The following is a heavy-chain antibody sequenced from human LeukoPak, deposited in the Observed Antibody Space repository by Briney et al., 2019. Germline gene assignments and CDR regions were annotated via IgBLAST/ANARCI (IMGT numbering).Heavy chain of an antibody. Sequence: PGGSLRLSCAASGFTFSNAWMNWVRQAPGQGLEWVGRVKTKTVGGTTDYAAPVKGRFTISGDDSKNTLYLQMGSLKTEDTAVYYCTTHPYWGQGTLVTVSS. CDR2: VKTKTVGGTT. J-gene: IGHJ4*02. CDR3: TTHPY. CDR1: GFTFSNAW. V-gene: IGHV3-15*01.